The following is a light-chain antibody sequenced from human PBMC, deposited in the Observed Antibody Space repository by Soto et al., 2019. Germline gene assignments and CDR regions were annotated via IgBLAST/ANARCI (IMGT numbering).Light chain of an antibody. Sequence: QSVLTQPPSASGTPGQRVTISCSGSSSNIGVNYVYWYQQLPGTAPKLLIYRNNQRPSGVPARFSGSKSGTSASLAISGLRSEDEADYYCAAWDDSLSGRVFGGGTKLT. CDR2: RNN. V-gene: IGLV1-47*01. CDR1: SSNIGVNY. J-gene: IGLJ3*02. CDR3: AAWDDSLSGRV.